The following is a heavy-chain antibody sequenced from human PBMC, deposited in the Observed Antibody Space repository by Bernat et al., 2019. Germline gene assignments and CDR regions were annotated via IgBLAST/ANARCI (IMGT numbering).Heavy chain of an antibody. Sequence: EVQLVESGGGLVQPGGSLRLSCAASGFTFSSYSMNWVRQAPGKGLEWVSYISSSSSTIYYADSVKGRFTISRDNAKNSLYLQMNSLRAEDTAVYYCAREEFSYIAVAGTVDYWGQGTLVTVSS. CDR2: ISSSSSTI. CDR1: GFTFSSYS. V-gene: IGHV3-48*01. CDR3: AREEFSYIAVAGTVDY. D-gene: IGHD6-13*01. J-gene: IGHJ4*02.